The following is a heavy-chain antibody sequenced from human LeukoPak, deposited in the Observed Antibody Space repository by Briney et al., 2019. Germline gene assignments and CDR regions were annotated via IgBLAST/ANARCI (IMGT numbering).Heavy chain of an antibody. CDR3: ATPTFANAFDI. D-gene: IGHD3-16*01. J-gene: IGHJ3*02. V-gene: IGHV1-69*05. CDR1: GGTFSSYA. Sequence: GASVKVSCKASGGTFSSYAISWVRQAPGQGLEWMGRIIPIFGTANYAQKFQGRVTITTDESTSTAYMELSSLRSEDTAVYYCATPTFANAFDIWGQGTMVTVSS. CDR2: IIPIFGTA.